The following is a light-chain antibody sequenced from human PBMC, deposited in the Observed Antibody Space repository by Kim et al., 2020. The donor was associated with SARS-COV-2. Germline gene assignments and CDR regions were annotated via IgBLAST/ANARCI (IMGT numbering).Light chain of an antibody. Sequence: QLVLTQSPSVSASLGASVKLTCTLTSAHSNYAIACHQQQPAKGPRYLMKVRSDGSHIRGDGIPDRFSGSSSGAERYLYISGLQSEDEAEYFCQTWGTGIWVFGGGTQLTVL. CDR3: QTWGTGIWV. CDR1: SAHSNYA. J-gene: IGLJ3*02. CDR2: VRSDGSH. V-gene: IGLV4-69*01.